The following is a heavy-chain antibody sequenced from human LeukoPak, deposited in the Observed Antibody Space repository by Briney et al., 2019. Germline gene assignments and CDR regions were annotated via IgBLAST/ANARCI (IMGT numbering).Heavy chain of an antibody. Sequence: PGGSLRLSCAASGFTFRSDWMHWVHQAPGKGPVWVSRINSDGSSTTYADSVKGRFTISRDNAKNTLYLQMNSLRAEDTAVYYCARDLGYGGDYWGQGTLVTVSS. CDR1: GFTFRSDW. D-gene: IGHD5-12*01. J-gene: IGHJ4*02. V-gene: IGHV3-74*01. CDR2: INSDGSST. CDR3: ARDLGYGGDY.